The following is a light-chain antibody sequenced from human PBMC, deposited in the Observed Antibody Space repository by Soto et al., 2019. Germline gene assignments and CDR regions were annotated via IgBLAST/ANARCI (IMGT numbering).Light chain of an antibody. CDR1: QDISDY. CDR3: QQLNSYPLT. Sequence: DIQLTQSQSFLSASVGDRVTITCRASQDISDYLAWYQQRPGKAPKLLIYAASTLQSGVPSRFSGSGSGTEFTLTISSLQPEDFATYSCQQLNSYPLTFGGGTKVDIK. V-gene: IGKV1-9*01. CDR2: AAS. J-gene: IGKJ4*01.